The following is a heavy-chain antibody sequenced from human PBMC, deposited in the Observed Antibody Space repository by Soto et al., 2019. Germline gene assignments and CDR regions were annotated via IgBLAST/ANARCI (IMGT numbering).Heavy chain of an antibody. CDR2: IYPGDSDT. CDR1: GYSFTSYW. Sequence: PGESLKISCKGSGYSFTSYWIGWVRQMPGKGLEWMGIIYPGDSDTRYSPSFQGQVTISADKSISTAYLQWSSLKASDTAMYYCARHPAISARREYYYGMDVWCQGTTVTVSS. CDR3: ARHPAISARREYYYGMDV. J-gene: IGHJ6*02. D-gene: IGHD6-6*01. V-gene: IGHV5-51*01.